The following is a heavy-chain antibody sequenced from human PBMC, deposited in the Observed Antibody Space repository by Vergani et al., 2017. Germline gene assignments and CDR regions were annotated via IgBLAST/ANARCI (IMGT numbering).Heavy chain of an antibody. CDR2: IYYSGST. CDR3: ARDLGVAAPYYYYYGMDV. V-gene: IGHV4-59*01. D-gene: IGHD6-19*01. Sequence: QVQLQESGPGLVKPSETLSLTCTVSGCSISSYYWSWIRQPPGKGLEWIGYIYYSGSTNYNPSLKSRVTISVDTSKNQFSLKLSSVTAADTAVYYCARDLGVAAPYYYYYGMDVWGQGTTVTVSS. CDR1: GCSISSYY. J-gene: IGHJ6*02.